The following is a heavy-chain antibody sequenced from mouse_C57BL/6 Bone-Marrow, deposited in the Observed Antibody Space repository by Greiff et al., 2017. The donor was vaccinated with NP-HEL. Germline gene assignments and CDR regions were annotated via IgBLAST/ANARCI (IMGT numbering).Heavy chain of an antibody. CDR3: ASRGLLPWYYAMDY. J-gene: IGHJ4*01. V-gene: IGHV1-39*01. CDR1: GYSFTDYN. Sequence: EVQLQQSGPELVKPGASVKISCKASGYSFTDYNMNWVKQSNGKSLEWIGVINPNYGTTSYNQKFKGKATLTVDQSSSTAYMQLNSLTSEDSAVYYCASRGLLPWYYAMDYWGQGTSVTVSS. D-gene: IGHD2-3*01. CDR2: INPNYGTT.